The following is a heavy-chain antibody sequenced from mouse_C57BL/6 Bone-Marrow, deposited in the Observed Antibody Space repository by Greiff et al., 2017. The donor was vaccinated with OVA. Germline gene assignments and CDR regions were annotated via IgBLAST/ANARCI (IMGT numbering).Heavy chain of an antibody. CDR3: AIYYGYLLYAMDY. D-gene: IGHD2-2*01. V-gene: IGHV1-82*01. CDR1: GYAFSSSW. Sequence: VQLQESGPELVKPGASVKISCKASGYAFSSSWMNWVKQRPGKGLEWIGRIYPGDGDTNYNGKFKGKATLTADKSSSTAYMQLSSLTSEDSAVYFCAIYYGYLLYAMDYWGQGTSVTVSS. J-gene: IGHJ4*01. CDR2: IYPGDGDT.